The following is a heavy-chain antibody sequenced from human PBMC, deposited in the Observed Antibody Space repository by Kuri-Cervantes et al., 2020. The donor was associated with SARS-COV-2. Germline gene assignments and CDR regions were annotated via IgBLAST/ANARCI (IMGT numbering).Heavy chain of an antibody. V-gene: IGHV4-4*07. J-gene: IGHJ4*02. Sequence: SETLSLTCTVSGGSISSYYWSWIRQPAGKGLEWIGRIYTSGSTNYNPSPKSRVTMSVDTSKNQFSLKLSSVTAADTAVYYCARGSVVVVPATYYFDYWGQGTLVTVSS. CDR2: IYTSGST. CDR3: ARGSVVVVPATYYFDY. CDR1: GGSISSYY. D-gene: IGHD2-2*01.